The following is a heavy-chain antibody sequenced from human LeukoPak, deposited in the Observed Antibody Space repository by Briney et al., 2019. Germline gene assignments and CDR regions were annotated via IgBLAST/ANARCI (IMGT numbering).Heavy chain of an antibody. J-gene: IGHJ5*02. CDR2: IYYSGST. D-gene: IGHD3-10*01. CDR1: GGSISSYY. V-gene: IGHV4-59*01. Sequence: SETLSLTCTVSGGSISSYYWSWIRQPPGKGLEWIGYIYYSGSTNYNPSLKSRVTISVDTSKNQFSLKLSSVTAADTALYYCARAAYYYGSGSYYIGDYNWFDPWGQGTLVTVSS. CDR3: ARAAYYYGSGSYYIGDYNWFDP.